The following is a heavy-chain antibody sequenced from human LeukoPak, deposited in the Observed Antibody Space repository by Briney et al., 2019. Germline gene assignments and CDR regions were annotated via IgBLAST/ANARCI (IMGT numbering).Heavy chain of an antibody. D-gene: IGHD2-15*01. V-gene: IGHV4-39*01. CDR3: ARLVDIVVVVAADQYDY. Sequence: KPSETLSLTCTVSGGSISSSSYYWGWIRQPPGKGLEWIGIIYYSGSTYYNPSLKSRVTISVDTSKNQFSLKLSSVTAADTAVYYCARLVDIVVVVAADQYDYWGQGTLVTVSS. J-gene: IGHJ4*02. CDR2: IYYSGST. CDR1: GGSISSSSYY.